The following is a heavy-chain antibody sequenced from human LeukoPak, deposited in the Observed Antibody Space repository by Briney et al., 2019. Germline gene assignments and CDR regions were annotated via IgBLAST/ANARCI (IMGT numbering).Heavy chain of an antibody. V-gene: IGHV3-23*01. Sequence: PGGSQTLFCAASGFTVSSFCMSWVRQAPGKGLEWVSAISGGGGVRNYADSVKGRFTISRDNSNNTLYLQMDSLIAEDTAVYYCAKVSSSVYYLAYWGQGTLVTVSS. CDR3: AKVSSSVYYLAY. D-gene: IGHD3-22*01. CDR1: GFTVSSFC. CDR2: ISGGGGVR. J-gene: IGHJ4*02.